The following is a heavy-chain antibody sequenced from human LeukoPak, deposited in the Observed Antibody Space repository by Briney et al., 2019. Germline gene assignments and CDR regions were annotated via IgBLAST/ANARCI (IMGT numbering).Heavy chain of an antibody. Sequence: GRSLRLSCAASGFTFDDYAMHWVRQVPGKGLEWVSGISWNSGSTGYVDSVKGRFTISRDNAKNSLYLQMNSLRAEDTAVYYSARALGNWFDPWGQGTLVTVSS. CDR2: ISWNSGST. V-gene: IGHV3-9*01. CDR3: ARALGNWFDP. J-gene: IGHJ5*02. D-gene: IGHD3-10*01. CDR1: GFTFDDYA.